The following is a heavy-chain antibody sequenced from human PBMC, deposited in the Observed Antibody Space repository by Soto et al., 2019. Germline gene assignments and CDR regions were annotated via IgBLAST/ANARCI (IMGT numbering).Heavy chain of an antibody. D-gene: IGHD3-3*02. CDR3: ARDKDRQQLGGTYFYGIDV. J-gene: IGHJ6*02. Sequence: QVQLVQSGAEVKKPGSSVTVSCKASGGTFGNSAISWVRQAPGQGLEWLGGIIPIIPTPDYTQKFQGRVTITADESTSTVYMELTSLRSEDTAVYYCARDKDRQQLGGTYFYGIDVWGPGTTFTAPS. CDR2: IIPIIPTP. V-gene: IGHV1-69*12. CDR1: GGTFGNSA.